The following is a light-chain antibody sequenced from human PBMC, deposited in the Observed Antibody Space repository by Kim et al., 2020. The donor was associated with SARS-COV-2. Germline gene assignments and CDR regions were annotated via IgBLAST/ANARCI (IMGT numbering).Light chain of an antibody. J-gene: IGKJ1*01. Sequence: EIVLTQSPATLSLSPGERATLSCRASQRVSSYLAWYQQKPGQAPRLLIYDASNRATGIPARFSGSVSGTDFTLTISSLEPEDFAVYYCQQRSNWPPWTFGQGTKVDIK. V-gene: IGKV3-11*01. CDR2: DAS. CDR1: QRVSSY. CDR3: QQRSNWPPWT.